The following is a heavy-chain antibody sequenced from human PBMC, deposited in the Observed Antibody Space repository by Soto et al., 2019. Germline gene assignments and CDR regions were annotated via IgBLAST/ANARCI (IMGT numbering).Heavy chain of an antibody. CDR2: INPNSGST. V-gene: IGHV1-2*04. Sequence: ASVKVSCKASGYTFTGYYMHWVRQAPGQGREGMGLINPNSGSTNYAQKFQGWVTMTRDTSISTAYMELSSLRSEDTAVYYCARAISVVVPAAPDYWGQGTLVTVSS. D-gene: IGHD2-2*01. CDR3: ARAISVVVPAAPDY. J-gene: IGHJ4*02. CDR1: GYTFTGYY.